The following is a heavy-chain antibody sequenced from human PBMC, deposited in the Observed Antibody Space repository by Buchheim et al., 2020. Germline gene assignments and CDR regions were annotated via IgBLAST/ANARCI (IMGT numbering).Heavy chain of an antibody. CDR1: GFTFSSSW. J-gene: IGHJ5*02. Sequence: EVQLVESGGDLIQPGGSLRLSCAASGFTFSSSWMHWVRQVPGKGLVWVSSIKSDGSRTTYADSVKGRFTISRDNGKNTLYLQMRGLRVEDTAVYFCAKYGRSWGQGTL. V-gene: IGHV3-74*03. CDR3: AKYGRS. D-gene: IGHD6-6*01. CDR2: IKSDGSRT.